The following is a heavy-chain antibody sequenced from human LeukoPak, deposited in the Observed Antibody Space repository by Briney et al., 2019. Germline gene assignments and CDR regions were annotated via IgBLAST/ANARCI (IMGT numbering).Heavy chain of an antibody. J-gene: IGHJ5*02. CDR3: ARRLLGYCSSTSCYKVWFDP. Sequence: SETLSLTCAVYGGSFSGYYWSWIRQPPGKGLEWIGEINHSGSTNYNPSLKSRVTISVDTSKNQFSLKLSSVTAADTAVYYCARRLLGYCSSTSCYKVWFDPWGQGTLVTVSS. CDR1: GGSFSGYY. CDR2: INHSGST. D-gene: IGHD2-2*02. V-gene: IGHV4-34*01.